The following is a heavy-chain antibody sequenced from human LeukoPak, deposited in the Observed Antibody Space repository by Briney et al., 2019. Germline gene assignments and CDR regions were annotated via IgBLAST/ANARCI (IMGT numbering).Heavy chain of an antibody. CDR1: GYTFTSYY. CDR3: ASPREYSSSWYYFDY. CDR2: INPSGGST. V-gene: IGHV1-46*01. D-gene: IGHD6-13*01. J-gene: IGHJ4*02. Sequence: GASVKVSCKASGYTFTSYYMHWVRQAPGQGLEWMGIINPSGGSTSYAQKFQGRVTITRDTSASTAYMELSSLRSEDTAVYYCASPREYSSSWYYFDYWGQGTLVTVSS.